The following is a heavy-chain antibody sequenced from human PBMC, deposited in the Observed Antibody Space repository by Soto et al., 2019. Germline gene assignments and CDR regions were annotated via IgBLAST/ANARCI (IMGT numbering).Heavy chain of an antibody. CDR1: GGSISSYY. CDR2: IYYSGST. V-gene: IGHV4-59*01. J-gene: IGHJ5*02. Sequence: QVQLQESGPGLVKPSETLSLTRTVSGGSISSYYWSWIRQPPGKGLEWIGYIYYSGSTNYNPSLTRRVTISVDTSKNQFSLKLSSVTAADTAVYYCARDRGAEAVAATGWFDPWGQGTLVTVSS. CDR3: ARDRGAEAVAATGWFDP. D-gene: IGHD6-19*01.